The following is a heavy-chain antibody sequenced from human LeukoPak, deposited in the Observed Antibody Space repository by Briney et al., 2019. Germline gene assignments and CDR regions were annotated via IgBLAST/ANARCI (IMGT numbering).Heavy chain of an antibody. D-gene: IGHD3-22*01. J-gene: IGHJ4*02. V-gene: IGHV4-34*01. Sequence: PSETLSLTCAVYGGSFSGYYWSWIRQPPGKGPEWIGEINHSGSTNYNPSLKSRVTISVDTSKNQFSLKLSSVTAADTAVYYCARGKRGKGLKTYYYDGSGYWPIDYWGQGTLVTVSS. CDR3: ARGKRGKGLKTYYYDGSGYWPIDY. CDR2: INHSGST. CDR1: GGSFSGYY.